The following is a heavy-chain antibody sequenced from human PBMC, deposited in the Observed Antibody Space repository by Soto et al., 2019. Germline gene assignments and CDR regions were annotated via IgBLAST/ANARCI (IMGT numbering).Heavy chain of an antibody. D-gene: IGHD1-1*01. CDR3: AKDSLWKPMDV. V-gene: IGHV3-30*18. J-gene: IGHJ6*02. CDR1: GFTFSSYG. Sequence: PGGSLRLSCAASGFTFSSYGMHWVRQAPGKGLEWVAVISYDGSNKYYADSVKGRFTISRDNSKNTLYLQMNSLRAEDTAVYYSAKDSLWKPMDVWGQGTTVTVSS. CDR2: ISYDGSNK.